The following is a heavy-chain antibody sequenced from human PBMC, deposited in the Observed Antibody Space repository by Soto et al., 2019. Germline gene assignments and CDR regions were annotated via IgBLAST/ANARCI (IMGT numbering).Heavy chain of an antibody. CDR2: IYYSGST. D-gene: IGHD6-13*01. Sequence: SETLSLTCTVSGGSISSYYWSWIRQHPGKGLEWIGYIYYSGSTNYNPSLKSRVTISVDTSKNQFSLKLSSVTAADTAVYYCARAGQQLVGGYYYGMDVWGQGTTVTVSS. CDR3: ARAGQQLVGGYYYGMDV. V-gene: IGHV4-59*01. J-gene: IGHJ6*02. CDR1: GGSISSYY.